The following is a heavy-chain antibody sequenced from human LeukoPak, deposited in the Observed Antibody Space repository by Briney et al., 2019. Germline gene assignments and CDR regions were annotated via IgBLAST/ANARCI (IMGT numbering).Heavy chain of an antibody. J-gene: IGHJ5*02. Sequence: GGSLRLSCAASGFTFSSYSMNWVRQAPGKGLEWVSSISSSSSYIYYADSVKGRFTISRDNAKNSLYLQMNSLRAEGTAVYYCAREGDVIAAAVWFDPWGQGTLVTVSS. D-gene: IGHD6-13*01. V-gene: IGHV3-21*01. CDR1: GFTFSSYS. CDR3: AREGDVIAAAVWFDP. CDR2: ISSSSSYI.